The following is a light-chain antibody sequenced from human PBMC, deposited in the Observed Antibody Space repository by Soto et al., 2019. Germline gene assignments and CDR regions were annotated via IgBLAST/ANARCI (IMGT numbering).Light chain of an antibody. J-gene: IGKJ1*01. Sequence: DINMTQSPSTLSASVGDRVTITCRSSQSISGYLAWYQQKPGKAPKLLIYDASSLESGVPSRFSGSASGTEFTLTISSLQPDDFATYYCQQYNTYPWTFGQGTKVDIK. CDR2: DAS. CDR1: QSISGY. CDR3: QQYNTYPWT. V-gene: IGKV1-5*01.